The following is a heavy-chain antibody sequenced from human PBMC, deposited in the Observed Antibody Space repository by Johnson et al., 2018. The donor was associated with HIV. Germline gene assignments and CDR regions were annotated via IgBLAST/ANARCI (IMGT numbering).Heavy chain of an antibody. V-gene: IGHV3-66*02. D-gene: IGHD3-22*01. CDR3: ARDLYYDTGGYRGALDL. CDR1: GFIVSTNY. J-gene: IGHJ3*01. CDR2: IYSGGNT. Sequence: VQLVESGGDLVQPGGSLRLSCAASGFIVSTNYMNWVRQAPGKGLEWVSGIYSGGNTYYAASVKGRFTIPRDNSKNTVDLQMNSLRTEDTAIYYCARDLYYDTGGYRGALDLWGQGTMVTVSS.